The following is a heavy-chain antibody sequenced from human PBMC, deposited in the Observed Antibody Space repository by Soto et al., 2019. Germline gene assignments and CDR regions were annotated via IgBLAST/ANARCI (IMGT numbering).Heavy chain of an antibody. Sequence: ASVKLSCKDSGGAFSSYTISWVRQAPGQGLEWMGRIIPILGIANYAQKFQGRVTITADKSTSTAYMELSSLRSEDTAVYYCATDTIFGVVIFDYWGQGTLVTVSS. D-gene: IGHD3-3*01. CDR3: ATDTIFGVVIFDY. J-gene: IGHJ4*02. CDR2: IIPILGIA. V-gene: IGHV1-69*02. CDR1: GGAFSSYT.